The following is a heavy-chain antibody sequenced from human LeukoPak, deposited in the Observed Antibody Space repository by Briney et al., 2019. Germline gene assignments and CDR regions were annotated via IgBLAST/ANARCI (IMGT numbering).Heavy chain of an antibody. CDR3: ARDSHYYGSGSYANLLFNY. CDR1: GFTVSGNC. Sequence: PGGSLRLSCAASGFTVSGNCMSWVRQAPGKGLEWVSVIYSGGSTYYADSVKGRFTISRDNSKNTLYLQMNSLRAEDTAVYYCARDSHYYGSGSYANLLFNYWGQGTLVTVSS. D-gene: IGHD3-10*01. V-gene: IGHV3-66*01. J-gene: IGHJ4*02. CDR2: IYSGGST.